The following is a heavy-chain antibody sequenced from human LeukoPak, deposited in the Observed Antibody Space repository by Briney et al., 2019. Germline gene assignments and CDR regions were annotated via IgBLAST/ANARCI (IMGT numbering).Heavy chain of an antibody. CDR1: GGTFSSYA. D-gene: IGHD5-24*01. CDR3: ARGRDGYNHFDY. V-gene: IGHV1-69*13. Sequence: SVKVSCKGSGGTFSSYAISWVRQAPGQGLEWMGGIIPIFGTANYAQKFQGRVTITADESTSTAYMELSSLRSDDTAVYYCARGRDGYNHFDYWGQGTLVTVSS. J-gene: IGHJ4*02. CDR2: IIPIFGTA.